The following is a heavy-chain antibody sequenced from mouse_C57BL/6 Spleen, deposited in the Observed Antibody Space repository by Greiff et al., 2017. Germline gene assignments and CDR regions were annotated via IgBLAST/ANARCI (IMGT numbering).Heavy chain of an antibody. V-gene: IGHV2-6-1*01. J-gene: IGHJ3*01. CDR1: GFSLTSYC. CDR3: ARHARDGYYFAY. Sequence: VRVEESGPGLVAPSPSLSITCTVSGFSLTSYCVHWVRQPPGKGLEWLVVIWRDGSTTYNSAPNSSLSTSKDNSKSQVFLKMNSRQTDDTAMDDCARHARDGYYFAYWGQGTLVTVSA. D-gene: IGHD2-3*01. CDR2: IWRDGST.